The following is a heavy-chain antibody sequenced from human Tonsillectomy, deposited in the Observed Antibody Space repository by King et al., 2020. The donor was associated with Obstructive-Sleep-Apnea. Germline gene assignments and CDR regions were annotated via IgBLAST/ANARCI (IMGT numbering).Heavy chain of an antibody. J-gene: IGHJ5*02. CDR2: ISSRSSAM. Sequence: VQLVESGGGLVQPGGSLRLSGAASGFTFSSYSMNWVRQAPGKGLEGVSYISSRSSAMFYADSVKGRFTISRDNAKNSLYLQMNSLRVEDTAMYYCARKEETYTNWFDPWGQGTLVTVSS. CDR3: ARKEETYTNWFDP. CDR1: GFTFSSYS. V-gene: IGHV3-48*04. D-gene: IGHD4-11*01.